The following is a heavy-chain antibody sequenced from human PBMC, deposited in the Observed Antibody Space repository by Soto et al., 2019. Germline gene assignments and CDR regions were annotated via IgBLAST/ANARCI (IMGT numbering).Heavy chain of an antibody. CDR3: AKDVNYDMLAGYYYY. CDR1: GFNIGSYG. Sequence: DVQLLESGGGLVQPGGSLRLACAASGFNIGSYGMTWVRQAPGKGLEWVSTIRGSDGSTYHADSVKGRFTISRDISKTTRYLQMNSLRADDTAVYYCAKDVNYDMLAGYYYYWGQGTLVTVSS. D-gene: IGHD3-9*01. V-gene: IGHV3-23*01. J-gene: IGHJ4*02. CDR2: IRGSDGST.